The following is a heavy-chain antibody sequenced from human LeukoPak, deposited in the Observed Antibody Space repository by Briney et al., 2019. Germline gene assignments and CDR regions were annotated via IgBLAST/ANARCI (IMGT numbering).Heavy chain of an antibody. J-gene: IGHJ6*02. Sequence: GGSLRLSCEGSAFIFSGHWMTWVRQVPGRGPEWVANVNRDGSETYYLDSVKGRFTISKDNAKNSLYLQMNSLRAEDTALYHCARNNGMDVWGQGTTVIVSS. V-gene: IGHV3-7*03. CDR3: ARNNGMDV. CDR2: VNRDGSET. CDR1: AFIFSGHW.